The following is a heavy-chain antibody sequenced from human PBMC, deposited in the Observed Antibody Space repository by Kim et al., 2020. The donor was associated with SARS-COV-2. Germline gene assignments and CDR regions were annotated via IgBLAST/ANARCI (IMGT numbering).Heavy chain of an antibody. V-gene: IGHV1-24*01. D-gene: IGHD2-15*01. CDR3: ATDLTQVVVAATLFDY. Sequence: FQGRVTMTEDTSTDTAYMELSSLRSEDTAVYYCATDLTQVVVAATLFDYWGQGTLVTVSS. J-gene: IGHJ4*02.